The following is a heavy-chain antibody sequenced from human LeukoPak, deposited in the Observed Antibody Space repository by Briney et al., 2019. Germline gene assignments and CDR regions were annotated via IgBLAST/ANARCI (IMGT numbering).Heavy chain of an antibody. D-gene: IGHD5-12*01. CDR3: ASSWWLRSYFDY. CDR1: GFTFSSYW. Sequence: GGSLRLSCAASGFTFSSYWMSLVRQAPGKGLEWVGNIKQDGSEKYYVDSVKGRFTISRDNAKNSLYLQMNSLRAEDTAVYYCASSWWLRSYFDYWGQGTLVTVSS. CDR2: IKQDGSEK. V-gene: IGHV3-7*01. J-gene: IGHJ4*02.